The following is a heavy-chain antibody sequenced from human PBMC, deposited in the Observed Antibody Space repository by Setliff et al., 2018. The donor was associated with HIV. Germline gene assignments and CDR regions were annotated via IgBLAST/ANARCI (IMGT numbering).Heavy chain of an antibody. CDR2: INPGNGNT. Sequence: ASVKVSCKASGYGLIAYAMNWVRQAPGQRPEWMGWINPGNGNTKYSQKFQGRVTITRVTSASTVYMELSGLRSEDTAVYYCARDLSIDSSGYPRIGYSYMDVWGQGTTVTVSS. CDR1: GYGLIAYA. J-gene: IGHJ6*03. V-gene: IGHV1-3*01. D-gene: IGHD3-22*01. CDR3: ARDLSIDSSGYPRIGYSYMDV.